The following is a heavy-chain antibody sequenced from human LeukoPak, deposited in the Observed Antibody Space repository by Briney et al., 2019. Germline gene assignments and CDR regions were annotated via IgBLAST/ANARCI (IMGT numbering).Heavy chain of an antibody. Sequence: SGGSLRLSCAASGFTFSSYSMNWVRQAPGKGLEWVSSISSSSSYIYYADSVKGRFTISRDNDKISLYLQMNSLRAGDTTIYYCARDPGAAARPQWCDPWGQETRVTVSS. D-gene: IGHD6-6*01. CDR2: ISSSSSYI. V-gene: IGHV3-21*01. CDR3: ARDPGAAARPQWCDP. CDR1: GFTFSSYS. J-gene: IGHJ5*02.